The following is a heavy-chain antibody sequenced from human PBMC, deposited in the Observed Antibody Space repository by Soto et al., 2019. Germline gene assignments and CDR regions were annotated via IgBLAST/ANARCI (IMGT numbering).Heavy chain of an antibody. J-gene: IGHJ4*02. CDR3: ARDCNWNPFDY. Sequence: GGSLRLSCAASGFTFSSYAMHWVRQAPGKGLEWVAVISYDGSNKYYADSVKGRFTISRDNSKNTLYLQMNSLRAEDTAVYCCARDCNWNPFDYWGQGTLVTVSS. D-gene: IGHD1-1*01. CDR2: ISYDGSNK. CDR1: GFTFSSYA. V-gene: IGHV3-30-3*01.